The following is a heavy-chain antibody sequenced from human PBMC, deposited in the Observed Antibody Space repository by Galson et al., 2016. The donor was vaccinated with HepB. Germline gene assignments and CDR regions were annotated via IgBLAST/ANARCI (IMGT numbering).Heavy chain of an antibody. Sequence: QSGAEVKKPGASMKVSCKASDYIFTNYNIIWVRQAPGQGLEWMGWISGYNGNTNYAQKFQDRVTLTTDKSTSTAYMEVRSLRSDDTAVYYCAKESGITFPTWGQGTLVTVSS. CDR3: AKESGITFPT. J-gene: IGHJ5*02. CDR2: ISGYNGNT. D-gene: IGHD1-14*01. CDR1: DYIFTNYN. V-gene: IGHV1-18*01.